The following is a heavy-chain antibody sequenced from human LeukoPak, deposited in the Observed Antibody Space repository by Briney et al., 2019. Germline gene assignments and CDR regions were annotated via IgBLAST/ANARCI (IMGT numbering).Heavy chain of an antibody. CDR1: GGSINSYY. CDR2: IHYSGST. Sequence: PSETLSLTCTVSGGSINSYYWSWIRQPPGRGLEWIGSIHYSGSTSYNPSLRSRVTISVDKSKNQFSLKLSSVTAADTAVYYCARALSETDDFFDYWGQGTLVTVSS. CDR3: ARALSETDDFFDY. V-gene: IGHV4-59*08. J-gene: IGHJ4*02. D-gene: IGHD3-3*01.